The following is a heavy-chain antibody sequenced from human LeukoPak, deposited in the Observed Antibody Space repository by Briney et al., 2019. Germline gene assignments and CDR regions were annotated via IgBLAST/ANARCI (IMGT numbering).Heavy chain of an antibody. D-gene: IGHD3-10*01. CDR2: ISYDGSNK. J-gene: IGHJ4*02. Sequence: GGSLRLSCAASGFTFSSYGMHWVRQAPGKGLEWVAVISYDGSNKYYADSVKGRFTISRDNSKNTLYLQMNSLRAEDMAVYYCARDGETGQFDYWGQGTLVTVSS. CDR1: GFTFSSYG. CDR3: ARDGETGQFDY. V-gene: IGHV3-30*03.